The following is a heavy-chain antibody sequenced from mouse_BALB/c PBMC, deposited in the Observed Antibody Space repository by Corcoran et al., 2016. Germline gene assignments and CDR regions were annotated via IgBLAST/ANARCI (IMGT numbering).Heavy chain of an antibody. CDR3: ARSSYGSSYYYYAMDY. CDR1: GFSLSTSGMG. J-gene: IGHJ4*01. CDR2: IYWDDDK. V-gene: IGHV8-12*01. Sequence: QVTLKESGPGILQPSQTLSLTCSFSGFSLSTSGMGVSWIRQPSGKGLEWLAHIYWDDDKRYNPSLKSRLTNSKDTSSNQVFLKITSVDTADTATYYCARSSYGSSYYYYAMDYWGQGTSVTVSS. D-gene: IGHD1-1*01.